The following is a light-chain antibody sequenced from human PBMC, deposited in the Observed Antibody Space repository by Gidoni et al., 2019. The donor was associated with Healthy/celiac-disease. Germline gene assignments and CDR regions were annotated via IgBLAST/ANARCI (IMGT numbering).Light chain of an antibody. CDR3: QQSYSTPRA. J-gene: IGKJ1*01. V-gene: IGKV1-39*01. CDR2: AAS. CDR1: QSISSY. Sequence: IQLPQSPSSLSASVGARVTITCRASQSISSYLNWYQQKPGKAPKLLIYAASSLQSGVPSRFSGSGSGTDFTITISSMQPEDFATYYCQQSYSTPRAFGQGTRVEIK.